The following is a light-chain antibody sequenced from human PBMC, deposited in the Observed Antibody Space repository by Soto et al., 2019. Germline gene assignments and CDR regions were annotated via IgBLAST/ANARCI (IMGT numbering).Light chain of an antibody. CDR1: SSNIGAVYD. Sequence: QSVLTQPPSVSGAPGQRVTISCTGSSSNIGAVYDVHWYQQLPGTAPKLLIYGNSNRPSGVPDRFSCSKSGTSASLAITGLQAEDEADYYCQSYDSSLSGSNVVFGGGTKLTVL. J-gene: IGLJ2*01. V-gene: IGLV1-40*01. CDR2: GNS. CDR3: QSYDSSLSGSNVV.